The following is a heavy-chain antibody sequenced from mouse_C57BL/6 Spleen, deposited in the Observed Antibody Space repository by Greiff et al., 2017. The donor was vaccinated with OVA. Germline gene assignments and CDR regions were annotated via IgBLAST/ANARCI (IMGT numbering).Heavy chain of an antibody. CDR1: GYTFTSYW. D-gene: IGHD1-1*01. CDR3: TVVAIYYAMDY. J-gene: IGHJ4*01. V-gene: IGHV1-64*01. Sequence: QVQLQQPGAELVKPGASVKLSCKASGYTFTSYWMHWVKQRPGQGLEWIGMIHPNSGSTNYNEKFKSKATLTVDKSSSTAYMQLSSLTSEDSAVYYCTVVAIYYAMDYWGQGTSVTVSS. CDR2: IHPNSGST.